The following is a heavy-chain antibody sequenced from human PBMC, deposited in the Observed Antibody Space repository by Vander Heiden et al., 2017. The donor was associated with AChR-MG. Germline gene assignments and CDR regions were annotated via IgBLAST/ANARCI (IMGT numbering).Heavy chain of an antibody. CDR1: GFPFSSHA. Sequence: EVQLLESGGGLVQPGGSLRLSCAASGFPFSSHAMSGVRQAPGKGLEWVSAISGSGGSTYYADSVKGRFTISRDNSKNTLYLQMNSLRAEDTAVYYCAKRWDYYDSSGYYFRGYFDYWGQGTLVTVSS. CDR3: AKRWDYYDSSGYYFRGYFDY. CDR2: ISGSGGST. D-gene: IGHD3-22*01. V-gene: IGHV3-23*01. J-gene: IGHJ4*02.